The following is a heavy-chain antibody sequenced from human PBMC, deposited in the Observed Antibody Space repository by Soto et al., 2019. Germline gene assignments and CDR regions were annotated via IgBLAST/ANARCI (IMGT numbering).Heavy chain of an antibody. CDR3: ARDYDYWSGYPL. CDR1: GGSFSGYY. Sequence: QVQLQQWGAGLLKPSETLSLTCAVDGGSFSGYYWSWIRQPPGKGLEWMGEINHSGSTNYNPSLKSRVTISADTSKNQFSMKLSSVTAADTAVYYCARDYDYWSGYPLWGQGTLVTVSS. V-gene: IGHV4-34*01. D-gene: IGHD3-3*01. J-gene: IGHJ4*02. CDR2: INHSGST.